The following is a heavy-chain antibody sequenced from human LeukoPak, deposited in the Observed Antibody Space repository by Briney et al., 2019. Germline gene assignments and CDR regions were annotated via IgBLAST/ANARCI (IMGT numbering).Heavy chain of an antibody. J-gene: IGHJ4*02. CDR3: ARQKWELLSPFDY. CDR1: GFTFSSYW. V-gene: IGHV3-7*01. CDR2: IKQDGSEK. Sequence: PGGSLRLSCAASGFTFSSYWMSWVRQAPGKGLEWVANIKQDGSEKYYVDSVKGRFTISRDNAKNSLYLQMNSLRAEDTAVYYCARQKWELLSPFDYWGQGTLVTVSS. D-gene: IGHD1-26*01.